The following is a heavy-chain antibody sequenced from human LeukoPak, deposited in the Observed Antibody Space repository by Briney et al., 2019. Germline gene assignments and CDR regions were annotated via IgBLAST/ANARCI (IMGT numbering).Heavy chain of an antibody. J-gene: IGHJ4*02. CDR2: IYHSGST. Sequence: PSGTLSLTCAVSGGSISSSNWWSWVRQPPGKGLEWIGEIYHSGSTNYNPSLKSRVTISVDKSKNQFSLKLSSVTAADTAVYYCARLTKWELPEPVDYWGQGTLVTVSS. D-gene: IGHD1-26*01. V-gene: IGHV4-4*02. CDR3: ARLTKWELPEPVDY. CDR1: GGSISSSNW.